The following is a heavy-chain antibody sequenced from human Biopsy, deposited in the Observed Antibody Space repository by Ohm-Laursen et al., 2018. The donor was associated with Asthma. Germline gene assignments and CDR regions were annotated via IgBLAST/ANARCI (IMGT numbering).Heavy chain of an antibody. CDR3: ARAVDYSHYYGIDV. CDR1: GCTFNSAG. V-gene: IGHV1-18*01. J-gene: IGHJ6*02. CDR2: ISVYNGNT. D-gene: IGHD3-10*01. Sequence: GASVKVSCKTSGCTFNSAGITWVRQVPGQGLEWIGWISVYNGNTKVAQKLQDRVTMITDTSTSTAYMELRSLRSDDTAVYFCARAVDYSHYYGIDVWGQGTTVTVS.